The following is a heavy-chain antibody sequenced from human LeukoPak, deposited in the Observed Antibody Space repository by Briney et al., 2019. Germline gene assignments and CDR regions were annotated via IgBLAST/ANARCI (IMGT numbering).Heavy chain of an antibody. CDR3: ARGSAWSHYDN. J-gene: IGHJ4*02. CDR2: MSTNSGSS. CDR1: GYIFTDYD. Sequence: GASVKVSCKTSGYIFTDYDIHWVRQATGQGLEWMGWMSTNSGSSGYAQKFQGRITMTRSTSTRTAYMEMITLTFDDTAVYYCARGSAWSHYDNGGQGTLVTVSP. V-gene: IGHV1-8*01. D-gene: IGHD1-26*01.